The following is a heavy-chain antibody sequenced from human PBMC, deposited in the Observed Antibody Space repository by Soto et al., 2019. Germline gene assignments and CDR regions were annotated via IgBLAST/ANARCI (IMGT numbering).Heavy chain of an antibody. CDR3: AHAIRGVREYRVVYSPH. CDR2: IYWDDDK. Sequence: QITLKESGPTLVKPTQALTLTCTFSGFSLSTSGVGVGWIRQPPGKALEWLSLIYWDDDKRYSPSLKSRLIITKDTSKNQVVLTMTNMDPVDTPTYYCAHAIRGVREYRVVYSPHWGQGTLVTLS. V-gene: IGHV2-5*02. J-gene: IGHJ1*01. D-gene: IGHD2-8*02. CDR1: GFSLSTSGVG.